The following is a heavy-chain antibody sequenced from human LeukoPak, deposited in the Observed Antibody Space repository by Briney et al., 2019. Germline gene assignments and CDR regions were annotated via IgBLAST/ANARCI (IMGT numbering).Heavy chain of an antibody. Sequence: ASVKASCKASGYTFTGYYMHWVRQAPGQGLEWMGWINPNSGGTNYAQKFQGRVTLTSDTSISTAYMELSRLRSDDTAVYYCARDRYYYGSGSPSFDYWGQGTLVTVSS. CDR2: INPNSGGT. V-gene: IGHV1-2*02. CDR3: ARDRYYYGSGSPSFDY. CDR1: GYTFTGYY. J-gene: IGHJ4*02. D-gene: IGHD3-10*01.